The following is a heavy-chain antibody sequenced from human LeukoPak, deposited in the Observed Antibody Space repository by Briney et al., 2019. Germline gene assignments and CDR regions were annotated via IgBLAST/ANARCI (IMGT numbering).Heavy chain of an antibody. CDR1: GGTFSSYA. D-gene: IGHD3-16*01. Sequence: SVKVSCKASGGTFSSYAISWVRQAPGQGLEWMGGIIPIFCTANYAQKFQGRVTITTDESTSPAYMELSSLRSEDTAVYYCARGLIGLIRYYYYYYMDVWGKGTTVTVSS. CDR3: ARGLIGLIRYYYYYYMDV. J-gene: IGHJ6*03. V-gene: IGHV1-69*05. CDR2: IIPIFCTA.